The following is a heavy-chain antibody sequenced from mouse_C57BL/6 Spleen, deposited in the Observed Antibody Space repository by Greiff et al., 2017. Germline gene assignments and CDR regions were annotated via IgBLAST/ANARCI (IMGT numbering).Heavy chain of an antibody. Sequence: VQLQQPGAELVRPGSSVKLSCKASGYTFTSYWMDWVKQRPGQGLEWIGNIYPSDSDTHYNQKFKDKATLTVDKSSSTAYMQLSSLTSEDSAVYYWARSSPIYYDYDYFDYWGQGTTLTVSS. CDR2: IYPSDSDT. V-gene: IGHV1-61*01. J-gene: IGHJ2*01. D-gene: IGHD2-4*01. CDR1: GYTFTSYW. CDR3: ARSSPIYYDYDYFDY.